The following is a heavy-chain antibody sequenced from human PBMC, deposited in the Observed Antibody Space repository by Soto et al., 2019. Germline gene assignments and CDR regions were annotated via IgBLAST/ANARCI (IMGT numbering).Heavy chain of an antibody. D-gene: IGHD3-3*01. CDR3: AREFVYDFWSGYHPRYFDY. Sequence: SQTVSLTCTVSGGSISSGDHYWSWIRQPPGKGLEWIGYIYYSGSTYYNTSLKCRVTISVDTSKNQFSLKLSSVAAADTAVYYCAREFVYDFWSGYHPRYFDYWGQGTLVTVSS. V-gene: IGHV4-30-4*01. J-gene: IGHJ4*02. CDR2: IYYSGST. CDR1: GGSISSGDHY.